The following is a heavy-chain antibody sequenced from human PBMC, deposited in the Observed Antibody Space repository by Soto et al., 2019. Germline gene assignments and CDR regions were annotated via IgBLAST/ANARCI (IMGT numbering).Heavy chain of an antibody. Sequence: GGSLRLSCAASGFTFSSYSMNWVRQAPGKGLEWVSSISSSSSYIYYADSVKGRFTISRDNAKNSLYLQMNSLRAEDTAVYYCASRNDPRSIGGFGENYYYYGMDVWGQGTTVTVSS. J-gene: IGHJ6*02. D-gene: IGHD3-10*01. CDR1: GFTFSSYS. CDR3: ASRNDPRSIGGFGENYYYYGMDV. CDR2: ISSSSSYI. V-gene: IGHV3-21*01.